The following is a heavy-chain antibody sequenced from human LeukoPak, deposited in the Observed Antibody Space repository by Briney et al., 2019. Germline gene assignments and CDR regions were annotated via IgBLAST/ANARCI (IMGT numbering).Heavy chain of an antibody. J-gene: IGHJ6*03. CDR2: INHSGST. Sequence: SETLSLTCAVYGGSFSGYYWSWIRQPPGKRLEWIGEINHSGSTNYNPSLKSRVTISVDTSKNQFSLKLSSVTAADTAVYYCARGTPAIGAVAGTDYYYYMDVWGKGTTVTVSS. V-gene: IGHV4-34*01. CDR1: GGSFSGYY. CDR3: ARGTPAIGAVAGTDYYYYMDV. D-gene: IGHD6-19*01.